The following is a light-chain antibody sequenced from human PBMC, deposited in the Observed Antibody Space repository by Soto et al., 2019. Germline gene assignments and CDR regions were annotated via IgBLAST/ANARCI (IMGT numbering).Light chain of an antibody. J-gene: IGKJ5*01. Sequence: EIVMTQSPATLSLSTGERATLSFRASQSVRSNFLAWYQQKPGQAPRLLIYGASNRATGIPDRFSGSGSGTDFTLTISRLEPEDFAVYYCQQYGSSPPITFGQGTRLEIK. CDR1: QSVRSNF. V-gene: IGKV3-20*01. CDR3: QQYGSSPPIT. CDR2: GAS.